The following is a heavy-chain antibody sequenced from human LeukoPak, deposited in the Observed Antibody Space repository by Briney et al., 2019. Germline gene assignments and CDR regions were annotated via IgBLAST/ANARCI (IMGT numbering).Heavy chain of an antibody. CDR3: ARGSLRYFDY. J-gene: IGHJ4*02. CDR2: INPNSGDT. Sequence: GASVKVSCKASGYTFTGYYMHWVRQAPGQGLEWMGWINPNSGDTNSAQKFRDRVTMTRDTSISTAYMELSRLRFDDTAVYYCARGSLRYFDYWGQGTLVTVSS. D-gene: IGHD3-10*01. V-gene: IGHV1-2*02. CDR1: GYTFTGYY.